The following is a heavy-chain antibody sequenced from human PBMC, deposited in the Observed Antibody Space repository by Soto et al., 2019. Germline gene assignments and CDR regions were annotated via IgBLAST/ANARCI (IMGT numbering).Heavy chain of an antibody. D-gene: IGHD1-1*01. Sequence: QVQLQESGPGLVKPSQTLSLTCTVSGGSISSGDYYWSWIRQHPGKGLEWIGYIYYRGSTYYNPSLKGRVTISVDTSKNQFSLKLSSVTAADTAVYYCARWPQLEPRFDYWGQGTLVTVSS. CDR2: IYYRGST. V-gene: IGHV4-31*03. CDR3: ARWPQLEPRFDY. J-gene: IGHJ4*02. CDR1: GGSISSGDYY.